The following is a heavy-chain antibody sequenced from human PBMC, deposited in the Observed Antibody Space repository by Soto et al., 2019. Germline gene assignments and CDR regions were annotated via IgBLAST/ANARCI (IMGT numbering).Heavy chain of an antibody. J-gene: IGHJ4*02. CDR1: GFTFSSYW. CDR3: ARDPRGLLWFGELLYFDY. CDR2: INSDGSST. V-gene: IGHV3-74*01. D-gene: IGHD3-10*01. Sequence: GGSLRLSCAASGFTFSSYWMHWVRQAPGKGLVWVSRINSDGSSTSYADSVKGRFTISRDNAKNTLYLQMNSLRAEDTAVYYCARDPRGLLWFGELLYFDYWGQGTLVTVSS.